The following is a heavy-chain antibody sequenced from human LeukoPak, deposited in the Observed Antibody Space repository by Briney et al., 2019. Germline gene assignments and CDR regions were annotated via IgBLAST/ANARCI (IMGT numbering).Heavy chain of an antibody. CDR2: INSDGSST. Sequence: PGGSLRLSCAASGFSFSNHWMHWVRQVPGKGLVWVSRINSDGSSTTYADSVKGRFTISRDNAKNTLYLQMNSLRDEDTAVYYCTRDVSQSSSWYGEFGYWGQGAQVTVSS. CDR3: TRDVSQSSSWYGEFGY. D-gene: IGHD6-13*01. J-gene: IGHJ4*02. V-gene: IGHV3-74*03. CDR1: GFSFSNHW.